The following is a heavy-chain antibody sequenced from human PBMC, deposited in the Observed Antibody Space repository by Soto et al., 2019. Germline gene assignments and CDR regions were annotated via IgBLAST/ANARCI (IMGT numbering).Heavy chain of an antibody. CDR3: ARVVPGAEAWFGP. CDR2: ISLYSDGT. Sequence: ASVKVSCKTSGYTFSNYGITWVRQAPGQPLEWLGWISLYSDGTNYAQKFQGRVSMTTDTSTTAAYMELRSLRSDDTAVYYCARVVPGAEAWFGPWGQGTLVTVSS. V-gene: IGHV1-18*01. D-gene: IGHD2-2*01. CDR1: GYTFSNYG. J-gene: IGHJ5*02.